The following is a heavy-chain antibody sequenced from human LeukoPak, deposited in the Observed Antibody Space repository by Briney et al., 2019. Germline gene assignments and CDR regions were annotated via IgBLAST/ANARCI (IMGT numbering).Heavy chain of an antibody. D-gene: IGHD3-3*01. V-gene: IGHV3-21*01. Sequence: PGGSLRLSCAASGFTFSSYSMNWVRQAPGKGLELGSSISSSSSYIYYADSVKGRFTISRDNAKNSLYLQMNSLRAEDTAVYYCARVYSTIFGVVRNWFDPWGQGTLVTVSS. CDR2: ISSSSSYI. CDR3: ARVYSTIFGVVRNWFDP. CDR1: GFTFSSYS. J-gene: IGHJ5*02.